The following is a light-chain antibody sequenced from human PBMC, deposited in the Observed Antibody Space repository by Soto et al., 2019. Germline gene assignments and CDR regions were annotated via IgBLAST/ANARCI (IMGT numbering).Light chain of an antibody. CDR1: SSNIGSNT. J-gene: IGLJ3*02. CDR3: ATWDDSLIGV. Sequence: QSVLTQPPSASGTPGQRVTISCSGSSSNIGSNTVNWYQQLPGTAPKLLIYSNDHRPSGVPDRFSGSKSGTSASLAISGLQSKDEADYYCATWDDSLIGVFGGGTKLTVL. V-gene: IGLV1-44*01. CDR2: SND.